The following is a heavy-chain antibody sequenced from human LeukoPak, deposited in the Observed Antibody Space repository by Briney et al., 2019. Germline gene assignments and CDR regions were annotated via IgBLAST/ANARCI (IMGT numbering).Heavy chain of an antibody. CDR2: ISGSGGST. J-gene: IGHJ4*02. Sequence: PGGSLRLSCAASGFTFSSYAMSWVRQAPGKGLEWVSAISGSGGSTYYADSVKGRFTISRDNSKNTLYLQMNSLRAEDTAVYYCAKGINYYDSSGYPGPFDYWGQGTLVTVSS. V-gene: IGHV3-23*01. D-gene: IGHD3-22*01. CDR1: GFTFSSYA. CDR3: AKGINYYDSSGYPGPFDY.